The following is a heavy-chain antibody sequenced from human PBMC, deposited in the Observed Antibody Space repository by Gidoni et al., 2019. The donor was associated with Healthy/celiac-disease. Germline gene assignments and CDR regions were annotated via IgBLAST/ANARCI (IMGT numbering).Heavy chain of an antibody. CDR1: GSTCTSYG. D-gene: IGHD1-26*01. CDR2: ISTYNGNT. Sequence: QLQLVQSGAEVKTPGAPVKVPCKASGSTCTSYGISRVRQVPGQELEWMGWISTYNGNTDNAQKIQGRVTMTTDTSTSTAYMEVRSLRSDDAAVYYCARGNLDPVGATFSHFDYWGQGTLVTVSS. J-gene: IGHJ4*02. V-gene: IGHV1-18*01. CDR3: ARGNLDPVGATFSHFDY.